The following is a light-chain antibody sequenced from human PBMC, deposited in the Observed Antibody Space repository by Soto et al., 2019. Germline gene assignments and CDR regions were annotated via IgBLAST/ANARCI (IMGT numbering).Light chain of an antibody. CDR1: ETIASY. CDR2: AAS. Sequence: DIQMTQSPSSLSASVGDRVTTTCRASETIASYVNWYQQRPGKAPKLLIYAASTLQSGVPSRFGGSGSGTDFTLTITSLQPEDFATYFCQQTYNPPRTFGQGTKVDIK. CDR3: QQTYNPPRT. J-gene: IGKJ1*01. V-gene: IGKV1-39*01.